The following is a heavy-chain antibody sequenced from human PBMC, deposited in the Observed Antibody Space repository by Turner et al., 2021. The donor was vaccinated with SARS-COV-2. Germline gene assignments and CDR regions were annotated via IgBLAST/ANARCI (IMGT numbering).Heavy chain of an antibody. CDR2: RWYDESNK. D-gene: IGHD6-19*01. Sequence: QVQLVESGGGVVQPGRFLILSCPASGLTFRRYGMHWVRQAPGKGLEWVAVRWYDESNKYYADSVKGRFTISRDNSKNTLYLQMNSLRAEDTAVYYCARDKGEGSSGWLIPSGSYYFDYWGQGTLVTVSS. CDR1: GLTFRRYG. J-gene: IGHJ4*02. V-gene: IGHV3-33*01. CDR3: ARDKGEGSSGWLIPSGSYYFDY.